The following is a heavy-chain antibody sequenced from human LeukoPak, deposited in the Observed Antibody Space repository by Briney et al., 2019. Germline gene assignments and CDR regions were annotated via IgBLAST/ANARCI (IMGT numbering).Heavy chain of an antibody. CDR2: INSDGSSI. J-gene: IGHJ4*02. V-gene: IGHV3-74*03. Sequence: GGSLRLSCAASGFTFSSYWMHWVRQVPGKGLVWVSRINSDGSSITYADSVKGRFTISGDNAKNTLSLQMNSLRVEDTAVYYCVREGRVSGYDFDCWGQGTLVAVSS. CDR1: GFTFSSYW. CDR3: VREGRVSGYDFDC. D-gene: IGHD5-12*01.